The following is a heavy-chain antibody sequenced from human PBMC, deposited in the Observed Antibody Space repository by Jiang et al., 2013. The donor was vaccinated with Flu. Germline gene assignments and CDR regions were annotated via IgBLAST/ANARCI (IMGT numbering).Heavy chain of an antibody. J-gene: IGHJ4*02. V-gene: IGHV3-30*01. D-gene: IGHD5-18*01. CDR1: GFTFSSYA. CDR2: ISYDGSNK. CDR3: ARSLVIQLWLKVPTRYDY. Sequence: VQLLESGGGVVQPGRSLRLSCAASGFTFSSYAMHWVRQAPGKGLEWVAVISYDGSNKYYADSVKGRFTISRDNSKNTLYLQMNSLRAEDTAVYYCARSLVIQLWLKVPTRYDYWGQGTLVTVSS.